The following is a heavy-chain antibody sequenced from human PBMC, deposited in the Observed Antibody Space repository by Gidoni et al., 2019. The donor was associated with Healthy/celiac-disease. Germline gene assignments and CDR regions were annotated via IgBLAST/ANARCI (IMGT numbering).Heavy chain of an antibody. J-gene: IGHJ4*02. V-gene: IGHV3-30-3*01. CDR1: GFTFSSYA. Sequence: QVQLVESGGGVVQPGRALRLSCAASGFTFSSYAMHWVRQAPGTGLEWVAVIAYDGSNKYYADSVKGRFISRDNSKNTLYLQMNSLRAEDTAVYYCARALGYRPDYWGQGTLVTVSS. D-gene: IGHD3-16*01. CDR2: IAYDGSNK. CDR3: ARALGYRPDY.